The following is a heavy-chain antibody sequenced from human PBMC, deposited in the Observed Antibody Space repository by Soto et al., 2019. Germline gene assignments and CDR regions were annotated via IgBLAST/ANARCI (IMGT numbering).Heavy chain of an antibody. V-gene: IGHV1-69*06. CDR1: GGTFSSYA. D-gene: IGHD1-20*01. CDR2: IIPIFGTA. J-gene: IGHJ4*02. CDR3: AREIKYNWNDGGYFDY. Sequence: QVQLVQSGAEVTKPGSSVKVSCKASGGTFSSYAISWVRQAPGQGLEWMGGIIPIFGTANYAQKFQGRVTITADKSTSTADMELSSLRSEDTAVYYCAREIKYNWNDGGYFDYWGQGTLVTVSS.